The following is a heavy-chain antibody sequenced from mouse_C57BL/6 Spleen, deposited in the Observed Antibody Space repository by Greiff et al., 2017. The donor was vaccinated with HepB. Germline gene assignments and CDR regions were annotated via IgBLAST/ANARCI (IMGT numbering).Heavy chain of an antibody. CDR3: ARMGIYYYCSSPSYNAIDY. CDR1: GYSITSGYY. D-gene: IGHD1-1*01. V-gene: IGHV3-6*01. Sequence: EVKLEESGPGLVKPSQSLSLTCYVTGYSITSGYYWNWIRQFPGNKLEWIGYISYDGSNNYNPSLKNRITITRYTSTNQFFLKLNSVTTEDTATYYCARMGIYYYCSSPSYNAIDYWGQGTSVTVSS. J-gene: IGHJ4*01. CDR2: ISYDGSN.